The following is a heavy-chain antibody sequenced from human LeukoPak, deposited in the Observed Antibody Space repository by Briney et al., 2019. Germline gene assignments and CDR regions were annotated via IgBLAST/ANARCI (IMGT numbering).Heavy chain of an antibody. CDR2: IRYSGST. CDR1: GGSISSGGYY. J-gene: IGHJ4*02. Sequence: SQTLSLTCTVSGGSISSGGYYWPWIRQHPGKGLEWIGYIRYSGSTSSNPSLKSRIIISVDTSENQFSLKLRSVTAADTAVYYCARGHGYNHFDYWGQGTLVTVSS. CDR3: ARGHGYNHFDY. V-gene: IGHV4-31*03. D-gene: IGHD5-24*01.